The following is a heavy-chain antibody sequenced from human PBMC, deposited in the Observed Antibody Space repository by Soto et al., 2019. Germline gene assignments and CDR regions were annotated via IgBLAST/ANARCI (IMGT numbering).Heavy chain of an antibody. J-gene: IGHJ4*02. CDR2: FDREDGET. Sequence: ASVKVSCKVSGYTLTELSMHWVRQAPGKGLEWMGGFDREDGETIYAQKFQGRVTMTEDTSTDTAYMELSSLRSEDTAVYYCATGPVANYDILTGYYNDYWGQGTLVTVSS. D-gene: IGHD3-9*01. CDR1: GYTLTELS. V-gene: IGHV1-24*01. CDR3: ATGPVANYDILTGYYNDY.